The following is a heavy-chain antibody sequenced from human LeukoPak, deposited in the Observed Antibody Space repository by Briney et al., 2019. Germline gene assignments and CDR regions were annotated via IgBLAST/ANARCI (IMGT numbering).Heavy chain of an antibody. D-gene: IGHD6-6*01. Sequence: GGSLRLSCVASGFTFSSYAINWVRQVPGKGLEWVSAISGSGGSTFYVDSVKGRFTISRDNSKNTLYLQMNSLRAEDTVVYYCAMSYSSSSVVAFDIWGQGTMVTVSS. CDR2: ISGSGGST. V-gene: IGHV3-23*01. CDR3: AMSYSSSSVVAFDI. J-gene: IGHJ3*02. CDR1: GFTFSSYA.